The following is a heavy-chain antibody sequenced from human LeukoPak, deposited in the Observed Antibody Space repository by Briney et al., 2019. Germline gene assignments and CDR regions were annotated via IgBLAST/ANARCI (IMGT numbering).Heavy chain of an antibody. D-gene: IGHD6-13*01. V-gene: IGHV3-53*01. J-gene: IGHJ4*02. CDR1: GFDVGRNY. CDR2: IYSGGAT. CDR3: ARVPGYS. Sequence: PGGSLRLSCAASGFDVGRNYMTWVRQAPGKGLEWVSFIYSGGATYYADSVRGRFTISRDSSKNTLYPQMNSLRVEDTAVYYCARVPGYSWGQGTLVTVSS.